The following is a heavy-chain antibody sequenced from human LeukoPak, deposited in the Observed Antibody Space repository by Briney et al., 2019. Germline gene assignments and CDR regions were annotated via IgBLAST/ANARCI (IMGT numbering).Heavy chain of an antibody. V-gene: IGHV3-21*01. CDR3: ASSGWPRDPFDY. CDR2: ISSSSSYI. Sequence: GGSLRLSCAASGFTFSSYSMNWVRQAPGKGLEWVSSISSSSSYIYYADSVKGRFTISRDNAKNSLYLQMNSLRAEDTAVYYCASSGWPRDPFDYWGQGTLVTVSS. CDR1: GFTFSSYS. J-gene: IGHJ4*02. D-gene: IGHD6-19*01.